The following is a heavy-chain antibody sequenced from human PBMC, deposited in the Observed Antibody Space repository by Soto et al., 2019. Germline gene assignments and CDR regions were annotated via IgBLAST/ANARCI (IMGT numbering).Heavy chain of an antibody. J-gene: IGHJ3*02. D-gene: IGHD4-17*01. CDR2: IYHSGST. V-gene: IGHV4-30-2*01. CDR3: ARGYGDYVGSDAFDI. CDR1: GGSISSGGYS. Sequence: QLQLQESGSGLVKPSQTLSLTCAVSGGSISSGGYSWSWIRQPPGKGLEWIGYIYHSGSTYYNPSLKSRVTISVDRSKNQFSLKPSSVTAADTAVYYCARGYGDYVGSDAFDIWGQGTMVTVSS.